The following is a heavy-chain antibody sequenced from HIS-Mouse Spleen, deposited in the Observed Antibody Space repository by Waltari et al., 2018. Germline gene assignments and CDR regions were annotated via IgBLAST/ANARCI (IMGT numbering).Heavy chain of an antibody. J-gene: IGHJ3*02. CDR2: IYYSGST. D-gene: IGHD3-22*01. CDR3: ARTYYYDSSGYPDAFDI. V-gene: IGHV4-39*07. CDR1: GGSISSSSYY. Sequence: QLQLQESGPGLVKPSETLSLTCTVSGGSISSSSYYWGWIRQPPGQGLEWIGSIYYSGSTYYNPSLKSRVTISVDTSKNQFSLKLSSVTAADTAVYYCARTYYYDSSGYPDAFDIWGQGTMVTVSS.